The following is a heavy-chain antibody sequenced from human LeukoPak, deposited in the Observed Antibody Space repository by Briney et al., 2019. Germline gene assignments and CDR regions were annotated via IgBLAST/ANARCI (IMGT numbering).Heavy chain of an antibody. D-gene: IGHD4-4*01. J-gene: IGHJ4*02. CDR2: IDPDGSST. Sequence: GGSLRLSCEASGFTFSQYWMHWVRHAPGKGLVWVSRIDPDGSSTNYADSVKGRFTISRDNAKNTLYLQLNSLRAEDTAVYYCAREDYSNYAPYFDYWGQGTLVTVSS. CDR3: AREDYSNYAPYFDY. V-gene: IGHV3-74*01. CDR1: GFTFSQYW.